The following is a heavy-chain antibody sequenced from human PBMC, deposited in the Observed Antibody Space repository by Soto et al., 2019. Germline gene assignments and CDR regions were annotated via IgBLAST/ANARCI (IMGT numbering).Heavy chain of an antibody. CDR3: ARDRYFGSGSPAGVDV. J-gene: IGHJ6*02. D-gene: IGHD3-10*01. CDR1: GYTFTTYG. CDR2: INAGNGDS. V-gene: IGHV1-3*01. Sequence: ASVKVSCKASGYTFTTYGMQWVRQAPGQRLEWMGWINAGNGDSKYSQKFQGRVTTTRDTSASTVYMELSSLTFEDTVVYYCARDRYFGSGSPAGVDVWGQGTTVTVSS.